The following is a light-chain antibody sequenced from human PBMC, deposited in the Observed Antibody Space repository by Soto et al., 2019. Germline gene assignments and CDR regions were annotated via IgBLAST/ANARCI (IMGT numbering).Light chain of an antibody. V-gene: IGLV2-8*01. CDR2: EVT. Sequence: QSALTQPPSASGSPGQSVTISCTGTSSDVGAYKYVSWYQQHPGKAPKLMIYEVTKRPSGVPGRFSGSKSGNTASLTVSGLQAEDEADYYCSSSAANNNFVVFGGGTKLTVL. CDR1: SSDVGAYKY. J-gene: IGLJ2*01. CDR3: SSSAANNNFVV.